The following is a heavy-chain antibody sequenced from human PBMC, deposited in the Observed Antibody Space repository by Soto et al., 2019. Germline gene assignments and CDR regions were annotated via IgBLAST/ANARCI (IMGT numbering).Heavy chain of an antibody. J-gene: IGHJ4*02. V-gene: IGHV3-23*01. CDR3: AKGIPGVVPY. D-gene: IGHD3-3*01. Sequence: EVQLLESGGGLVQPGGSLRLSCAASGFTFSGYAMRWVRQPPGKGLEWVSAISGSGGSTYYADSVKGRFTISRDNPKKSLYLQMNSLRAEDTDVYYCAKGIPGVVPYWGQGTLVTVSS. CDR2: ISGSGGST. CDR1: GFTFSGYA.